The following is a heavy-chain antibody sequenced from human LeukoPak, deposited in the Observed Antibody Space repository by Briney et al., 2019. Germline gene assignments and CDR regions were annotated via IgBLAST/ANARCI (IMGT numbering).Heavy chain of an antibody. Sequence: PSETLSLTCTVSGGSISSSSYYWGWICQPPGKGLEWIGSIYYSGSTYYNPSLKSRVTISVDTSKNQFSLKLSSVTAADTAVYYCARLYVVVVAATLYNWFDPWGQGTLVTVSS. J-gene: IGHJ5*02. V-gene: IGHV4-39*01. CDR1: GGSISSSSYY. D-gene: IGHD2-15*01. CDR2: IYYSGST. CDR3: ARLYVVVVAATLYNWFDP.